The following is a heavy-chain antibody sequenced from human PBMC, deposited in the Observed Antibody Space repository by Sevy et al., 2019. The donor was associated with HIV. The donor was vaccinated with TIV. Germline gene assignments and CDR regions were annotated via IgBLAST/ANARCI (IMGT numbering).Heavy chain of an antibody. J-gene: IGHJ6*02. D-gene: IGHD3-22*01. CDR1: GGTFSSYA. V-gene: IGHV1-69*13. CDR2: IIPIFGTA. CDR3: ARVIDSSDQDYYYYYGMDV. Sequence: ASVKVSCKASGGTFSSYAISWVRQAPGQGLEWMGGIIPIFGTANYAQKFQGRVTITADESTSTAYMELGSLRSEDTAVYYCARVIDSSDQDYYYYYGMDVWGQGTTVTVSS.